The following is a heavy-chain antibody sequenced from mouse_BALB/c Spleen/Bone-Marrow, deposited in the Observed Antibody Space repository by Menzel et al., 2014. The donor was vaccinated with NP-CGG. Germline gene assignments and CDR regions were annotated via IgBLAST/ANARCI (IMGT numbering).Heavy chain of an antibody. CDR2: INPSNGRT. CDR3: ARGFDY. Sequence: QVQLQQSGAELVKPGASVKLSCKASGYTFTNYWMHRVKQRPGQGLEWIGEINPSNGRTNYNEKFKSKATLTVDKSSSTAYMQLSSLTSGDSAVYYCARGFDYWGQGTTLTVSP. CDR1: GYTFTNYW. J-gene: IGHJ2*01. V-gene: IGHV1S81*02.